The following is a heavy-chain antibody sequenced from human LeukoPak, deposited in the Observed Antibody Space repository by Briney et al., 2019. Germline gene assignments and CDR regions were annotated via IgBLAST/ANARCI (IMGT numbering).Heavy chain of an antibody. Sequence: ASVKVSCKASGGTFSSYAISWVRQAPGQGLEWMGWISAYNGNTNYAQKLQGRVTMTTDTSTSTAYMELRSLRSDDTAVYYCARALTTAKVDYWGQGTLVTVSS. CDR3: ARALTTAKVDY. D-gene: IGHD5-18*01. V-gene: IGHV1-18*01. CDR2: ISAYNGNT. CDR1: GGTFSSYA. J-gene: IGHJ4*02.